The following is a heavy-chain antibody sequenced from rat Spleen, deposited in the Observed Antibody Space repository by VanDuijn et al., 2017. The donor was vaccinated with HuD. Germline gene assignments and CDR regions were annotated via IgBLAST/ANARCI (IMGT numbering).Heavy chain of an antibody. CDR3: NRDRYYYSYYVMDA. D-gene: IGHD1-1*01. V-gene: IGHV2-63*01. J-gene: IGHJ4*01. Sequence: QVQLKESGPGLVQPSETLSLTCTVSGFSLTSYSVSWVRQPSGKGPEWMGRMWYDGDTAYNSALKSRLSISRDTSKNQVFLKMNSLQTDDTGTYYCNRDRYYYSYYVMDAWGQGASVTVSS. CDR2: MWYDGDT. CDR1: GFSLTSYS.